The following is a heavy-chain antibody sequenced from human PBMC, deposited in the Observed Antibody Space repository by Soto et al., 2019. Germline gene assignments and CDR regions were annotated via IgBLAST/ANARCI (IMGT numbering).Heavy chain of an antibody. V-gene: IGHV4-59*01. Sequence: SETLSLTCTVSTGSIGSYYWSWIRQPPGKGLEWIGYIYYSGNTNYNPSLKSRVTISLDTSKNQFSLKMSSVTAADTAVYYCARGRYYDTSGYCLIINYFDYWGQGTLVTVSS. J-gene: IGHJ4*02. CDR3: ARGRYYDTSGYCLIINYFDY. CDR2: IYYSGNT. D-gene: IGHD3-22*01. CDR1: TGSIGSYY.